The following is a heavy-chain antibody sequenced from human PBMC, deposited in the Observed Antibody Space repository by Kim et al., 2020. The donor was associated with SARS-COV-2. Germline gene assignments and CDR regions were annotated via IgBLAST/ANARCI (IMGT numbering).Heavy chain of an antibody. CDR1: GGTFSSYA. CDR2: IIPIFGTA. CDR3: ARLSTLWANDGRFDY. Sequence: SVKVSCKASGGTFSSYAISWVRQAPGQGLEWMGGIIPIFGTANYAQKFQGRVTITADESTSTAYMELSSLRSEDTAVYYCARLSTLWANDGRFDYWGQGTRVTVSS. J-gene: IGHJ4*02. V-gene: IGHV1-69*13. D-gene: IGHD1-1*01.